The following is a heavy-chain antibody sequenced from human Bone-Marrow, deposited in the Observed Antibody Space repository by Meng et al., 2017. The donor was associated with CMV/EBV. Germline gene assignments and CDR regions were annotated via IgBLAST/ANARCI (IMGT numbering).Heavy chain of an antibody. Sequence: QVRLQQWGAGLLKPSETLSLTCAVYGGSFSGYYWSWIRQPPGKGLEWIGEINHSGSTNYNPSLKSRVTISVDTSKNQFSLKLSSVTAADTAVYYCAREGHNSSGWSRWGQGTLVTVSS. CDR2: INHSGST. CDR1: GGSFSGYY. CDR3: AREGHNSSGWSR. D-gene: IGHD6-19*01. J-gene: IGHJ4*02. V-gene: IGHV4-34*01.